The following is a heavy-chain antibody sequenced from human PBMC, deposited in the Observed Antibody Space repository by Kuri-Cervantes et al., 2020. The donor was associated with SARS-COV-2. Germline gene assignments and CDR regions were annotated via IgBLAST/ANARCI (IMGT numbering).Heavy chain of an antibody. CDR3: AKAPYVKYSSGWEYFDY. J-gene: IGHJ4*02. CDR1: GFTFSSYA. CDR2: FIGSGGNT. D-gene: IGHD6-19*01. Sequence: GGSLRLSCAASGFTFSSYAMHWVRQAPGKGREWVAAFIGSGGNTYYADSVKGRFTIPRDNSKNTLYLQMNSLRAEDTAVYYCAKAPYVKYSSGWEYFDYWGQGTLVTVSS. V-gene: IGHV3-23*01.